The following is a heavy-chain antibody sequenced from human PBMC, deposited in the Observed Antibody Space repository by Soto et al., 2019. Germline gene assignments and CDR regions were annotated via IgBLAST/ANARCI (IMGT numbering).Heavy chain of an antibody. V-gene: IGHV1-69*13. D-gene: IGHD3-10*01. Sequence: VASVKVSCKASGGTFSSYAISWVRQAPGQGLEWMGGIIPIFGTANYAQKFQGRVTITADESTSTAYMELSSLRSEDTAVYYCASNDGSGSYRFDYWGQGTLVTVSS. CDR1: GGTFSSYA. CDR3: ASNDGSGSYRFDY. J-gene: IGHJ4*02. CDR2: IIPIFGTA.